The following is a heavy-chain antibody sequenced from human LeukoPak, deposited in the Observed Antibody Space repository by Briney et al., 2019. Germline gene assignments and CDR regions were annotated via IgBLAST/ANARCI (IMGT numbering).Heavy chain of an antibody. CDR2: ISSSGSTK. J-gene: IGHJ5*02. CDR1: GFTFSSYE. CDR3: ARESGITMLRGAHTP. D-gene: IGHD3-10*01. Sequence: GGSLRLSCAASGFTFSSYEMNWVRQAPGKGLEWVSYISSSGSTKYYADSVKGRLTISRDNAKNSLYLQMNSLRAEDTAAYYCARESGITMLRGAHTPWGQGILVTVSS. V-gene: IGHV3-48*03.